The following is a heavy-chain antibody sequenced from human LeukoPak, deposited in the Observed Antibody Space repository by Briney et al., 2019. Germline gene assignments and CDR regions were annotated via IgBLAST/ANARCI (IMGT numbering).Heavy chain of an antibody. J-gene: IGHJ2*01. CDR3: ARQSTWGSEYFDL. V-gene: IGHV4-61*09. CDR1: GGSINSGIYY. D-gene: IGHD7-27*01. Sequence: PSQTLSLTCTVSGGSINSGIYYWTWIRQPAGKGLEWIGYIYYSGSTNCNPSLKSRVTISVDTSKNQFSLKLSSVTAADTAVYYCARQSTWGSEYFDLWGRGTLVTVSS. CDR2: IYYSGST.